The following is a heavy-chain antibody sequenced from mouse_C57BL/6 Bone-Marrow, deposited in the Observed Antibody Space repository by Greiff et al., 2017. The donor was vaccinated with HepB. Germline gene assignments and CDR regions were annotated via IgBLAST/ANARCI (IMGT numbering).Heavy chain of an antibody. J-gene: IGHJ2*01. CDR1: GFTFSSYA. CDR3: ARDRAVVEGYYFDY. V-gene: IGHV5-4*01. Sequence: EVQGVESGGGLVKPGGSLKLSCAASGFTFSSYAMSWVRQTPEKWLEWVATISDGGSYTYYPDNVKGRFTISRDNAKNNLYLQMSHLKSEDTAMYYCARDRAVVEGYYFDYWGQGTTLTVSS. D-gene: IGHD1-1*01. CDR2: ISDGGSYT.